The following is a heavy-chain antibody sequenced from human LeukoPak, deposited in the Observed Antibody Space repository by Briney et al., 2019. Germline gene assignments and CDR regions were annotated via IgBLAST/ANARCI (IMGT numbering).Heavy chain of an antibody. Sequence: PGGPLRLSCEASEFTFNGHWMHWVRQAPGKGLVWVSLINGDGRTISYADSVKGRFTISRDNAKNRLYLQMNSLGAEDTAVYYCASTIGSAGTQYWGQGTLVTVSS. J-gene: IGHJ4*02. D-gene: IGHD6-13*01. CDR3: ASTIGSAGTQY. CDR2: INGDGRTI. V-gene: IGHV3-74*01. CDR1: EFTFNGHW.